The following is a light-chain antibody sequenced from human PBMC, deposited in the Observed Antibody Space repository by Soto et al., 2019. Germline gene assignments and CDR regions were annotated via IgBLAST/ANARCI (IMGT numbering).Light chain of an antibody. V-gene: IGKV3-11*01. CDR3: QQRSNWPST. J-gene: IGKJ4*01. CDR2: DAS. Sequence: EIVLTQSPATLSLSPGERAALSCRASQSVSSYLAWYQQKPGQAPRLLIYDASKRAPGIPARFTGSGSGTDFTPTNSSLAPEDFAVYFCQQRSNWPSTFGGGTKVEI. CDR1: QSVSSY.